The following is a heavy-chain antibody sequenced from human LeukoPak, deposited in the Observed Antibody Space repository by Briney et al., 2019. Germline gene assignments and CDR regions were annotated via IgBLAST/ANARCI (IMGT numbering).Heavy chain of an antibody. CDR3: ARGQSCSSTSCFFDY. CDR1: GFTFSNYW. Sequence: PGGSLRLSCAASGFTFSNYWMHWVRQAPGKGLEWVSVIYSGGSTYYADSVKGRFTISRDNSKNTLYLQMNSLRVEDTAVYYCARGQSCSSTSCFFDYWGQGTLVTVSS. CDR2: IYSGGST. J-gene: IGHJ4*02. V-gene: IGHV3-53*01. D-gene: IGHD2-2*01.